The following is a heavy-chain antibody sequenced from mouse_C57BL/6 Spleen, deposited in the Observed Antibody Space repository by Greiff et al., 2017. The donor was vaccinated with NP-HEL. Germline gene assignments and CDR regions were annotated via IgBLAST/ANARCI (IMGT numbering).Heavy chain of an antibody. Sequence: VQLQQSGPELVKPGASVKISCKASGYTFTDYYMNWVKQSHGKSLEWIGDINPNNGGTSYNQKFKGKATLTVDKSSSTAYMELRSLTSEDSAVYYWARRDGYAMDYWGQGTSVTVSS. CDR2: INPNNGGT. J-gene: IGHJ4*01. D-gene: IGHD2-3*01. CDR1: GYTFTDYY. CDR3: ARRDGYAMDY. V-gene: IGHV1-26*01.